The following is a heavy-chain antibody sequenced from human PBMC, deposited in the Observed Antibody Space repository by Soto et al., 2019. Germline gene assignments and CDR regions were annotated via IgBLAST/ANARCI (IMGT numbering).Heavy chain of an antibody. CDR1: GYSCTSYW. Sequence: PGESLKISCKGSGYSCTSYWISWVRQMPGKGLEWMGRIDPSDSYTNYSPSFQGHVTISADKSISTAYLQWSSLKASDTAMYYCARSLGDTGENYYYYGMDVWGQGTTVTVSS. J-gene: IGHJ6*02. CDR2: IDPSDSYT. V-gene: IGHV5-10-1*01. CDR3: ARSLGDTGENYYYYGMDV. D-gene: IGHD1-26*01.